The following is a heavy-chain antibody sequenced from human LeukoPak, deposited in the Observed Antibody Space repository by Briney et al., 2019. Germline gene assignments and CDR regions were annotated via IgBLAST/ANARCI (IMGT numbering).Heavy chain of an antibody. Sequence: SETLSLTCTVSGGSISSYYGSWIRQPPGKGLEWIGYIYYSGSTNYNPSLKSRVTISVGTSKNQFSLKLSSVTAADTAVYYCARLVVTAPNYYYYGMDVWGQGTTVTVSS. J-gene: IGHJ6*02. CDR1: GGSISSYY. CDR3: ARLVVTAPNYYYYGMDV. V-gene: IGHV4-59*08. CDR2: IYYSGST. D-gene: IGHD2-21*02.